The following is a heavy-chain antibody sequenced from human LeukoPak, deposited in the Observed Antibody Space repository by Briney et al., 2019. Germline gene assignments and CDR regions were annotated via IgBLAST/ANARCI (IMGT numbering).Heavy chain of an antibody. Sequence: SETLSLTCTVSGGSISSYYWSWIRQPAGKGLEWIGRIYTSGSTNYNPSLKSRVTMSVDTSKNQYSLKLSSVTAVDTAVYYCARDSPYNWNDVNYFDYWGQGTLVTVSS. D-gene: IGHD1-20*01. CDR3: ARDSPYNWNDVNYFDY. CDR2: IYTSGST. CDR1: GGSISSYY. J-gene: IGHJ4*02. V-gene: IGHV4-4*07.